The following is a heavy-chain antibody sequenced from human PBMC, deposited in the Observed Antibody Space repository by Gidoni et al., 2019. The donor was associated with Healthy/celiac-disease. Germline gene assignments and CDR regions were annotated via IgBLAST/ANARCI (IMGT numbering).Heavy chain of an antibody. Sequence: EVQLLESGGGLVQPGGSVRLAGAASGCTFSSYAMSWVRQAPGKGLEWFSSISGSVGSTSYAASVQGRFTISRDNSKNPLYLQMNSLRAEDTAVYYCAKGGTLRYFDWSLDYWGQGTLVTVSS. CDR2: ISGSVGST. CDR3: AKGGTLRYFDWSLDY. D-gene: IGHD3-9*01. J-gene: IGHJ4*02. V-gene: IGHV3-23*01. CDR1: GCTFSSYA.